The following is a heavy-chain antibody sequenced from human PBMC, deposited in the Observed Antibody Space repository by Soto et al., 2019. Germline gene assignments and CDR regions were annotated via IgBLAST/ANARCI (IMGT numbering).Heavy chain of an antibody. J-gene: IGHJ3*01. CDR1: AYTFTSYY. CDR3: TRSLITTAGTDAFDL. CDR2: INPSRGST. Sequence: QVQMVQSGAELKRPGASVRVSCKASAYTFTSYYVHWVRQAPGQGPEWMGMINPSRGSTDYAQKFQGRVTMTPDTSTTTVYMELSSLRSEDTAIYFCTRSLITTAGTDAFDLWGQGTVVTVSS. D-gene: IGHD6-13*01. V-gene: IGHV1-46*03.